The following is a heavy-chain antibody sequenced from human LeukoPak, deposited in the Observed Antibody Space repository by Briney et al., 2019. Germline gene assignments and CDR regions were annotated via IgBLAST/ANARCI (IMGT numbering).Heavy chain of an antibody. CDR2: ISSSGSTI. Sequence: PGGTLRLSCAASGFTFSSYAMHWVRQAPGKGLEWVSYISSSGSTIYYADSVKGRFTISRDNAKNSLYLQMNSLRAEDTAVYYCARDGYCSSTSCYWGLYYYYYYGMDVWGQGTTVTVSS. CDR1: GFTFSSYA. J-gene: IGHJ6*02. V-gene: IGHV3-48*04. CDR3: ARDGYCSSTSCYWGLYYYYYYGMDV. D-gene: IGHD2-2*01.